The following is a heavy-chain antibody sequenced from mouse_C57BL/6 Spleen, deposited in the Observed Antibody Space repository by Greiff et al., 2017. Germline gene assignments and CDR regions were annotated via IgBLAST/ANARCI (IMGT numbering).Heavy chain of an antibody. J-gene: IGHJ3*01. V-gene: IGHV1-54*01. CDR3: ARSYYYGSSPPGFAY. D-gene: IGHD1-1*01. Sequence: QVQLKESGAELVRPGTSVKVSCKASGYAFTNYLIEWVKQRPGQGLEWIGVINPGSGGTNYNEKFKGKATLTADKSSSTAYMQLSSLTSEDSAVYFCARSYYYGSSPPGFAYWGHGTLVTVSA. CDR2: INPGSGGT. CDR1: GYAFTNYL.